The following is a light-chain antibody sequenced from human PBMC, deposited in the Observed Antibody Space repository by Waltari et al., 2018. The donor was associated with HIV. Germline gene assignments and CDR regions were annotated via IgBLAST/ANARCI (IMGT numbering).Light chain of an antibody. CDR2: WAS. V-gene: IGKV4-1*01. J-gene: IGKJ4*01. CDR3: QQYYTIPLT. Sequence: DIVMTQSPDSLAVSLGERATINCKSSQGLLYSSNNKNYLAWYQQKPRQPPKLLIYWASTRESWVPERFRGSGSGTDFTLTISSLQAEDVAVYYCQQYYTIPLTFGGGTKVEIK. CDR1: QGLLYSSNNKNY.